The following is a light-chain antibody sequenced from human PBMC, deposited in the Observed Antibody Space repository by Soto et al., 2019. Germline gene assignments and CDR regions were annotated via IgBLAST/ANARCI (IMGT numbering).Light chain of an antibody. CDR1: QRVVND. Sequence: ETVMTQSPATLSVSPGQGATLSCRASQRVVNDLAWYQQKPGQAPRLLIYGASTRATAIPARFSGSGSGTEFTLTISSLQSEDSAVYYCQQYNNWPLTFGGGTKVDIK. CDR3: QQYNNWPLT. V-gene: IGKV3-15*01. J-gene: IGKJ4*01. CDR2: GAS.